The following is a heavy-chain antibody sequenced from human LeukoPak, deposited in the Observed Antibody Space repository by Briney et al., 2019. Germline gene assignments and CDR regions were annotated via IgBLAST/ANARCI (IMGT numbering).Heavy chain of an antibody. V-gene: IGHV3-48*04. J-gene: IGHJ4*02. CDR3: ARALGQAAAGIMVY. D-gene: IGHD6-13*01. CDR2: ISGGGGTI. CDR1: GFAFSAYS. Sequence: PGGSLRLSCAASGFAFSAYSMNWVRQAPGKGLEWVAYISGGGGTIYYADSVKGRFTISRDNAKNSLYLQMNSLRAEDTAVYYCARALGQAAAGIMVYWGQGTLVTVSS.